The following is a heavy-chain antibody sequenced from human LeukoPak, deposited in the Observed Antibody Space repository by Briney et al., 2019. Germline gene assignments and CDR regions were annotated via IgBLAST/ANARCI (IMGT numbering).Heavy chain of an antibody. V-gene: IGHV3-30*03. CDR2: ISYDGSNK. J-gene: IGHJ6*04. CDR3: ASFYGSESPYYYYGMDV. Sequence: GGSLRLSCAASGFTFSSYGMHWVRQAPGKGLEWVAVISYDGSNKYYADSVKGRFTISRDNSKNTLYLQMNSLRAEDTAVYYCASFYGSESPYYYYGMDVWGKGTTVTVSS. CDR1: GFTFSSYG. D-gene: IGHD3-10*01.